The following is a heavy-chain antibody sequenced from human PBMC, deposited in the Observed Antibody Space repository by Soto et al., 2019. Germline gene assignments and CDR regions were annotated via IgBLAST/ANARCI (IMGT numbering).Heavy chain of an antibody. CDR2: ISGSGGST. J-gene: IGHJ4*02. D-gene: IGHD3-22*01. CDR3: AKDQWGTYDSSGIIDH. V-gene: IGHV3-23*01. CDR1: GFTFSSYA. Sequence: PGGSLRLSCAASGFTFSSYAMSWVRQAPGKGLEWVSAISGSGGSTYYADSVKGRFTISRDNSKNTLYLQMNSLRAEDTAVYYCAKDQWGTYDSSGIIDHWGQGTLVTVSS.